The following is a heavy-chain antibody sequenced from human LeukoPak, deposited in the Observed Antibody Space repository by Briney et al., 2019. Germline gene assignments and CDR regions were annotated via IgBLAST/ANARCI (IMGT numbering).Heavy chain of an antibody. CDR2: ITGNGGDT. J-gene: IGHJ4*02. Sequence: GGSLRLSCAXSGXTFSSYAMSWVRQTPGERLEWVSAITGNGGDTYSADSVKGRLTISKDNTKNTLYLQMDSLRAEDAAVYYCAKGSSASRPYYFDYWGQGTLVTVSS. V-gene: IGHV3-23*01. D-gene: IGHD6-6*01. CDR1: GXTFSSYA. CDR3: AKGSSASRPYYFDY.